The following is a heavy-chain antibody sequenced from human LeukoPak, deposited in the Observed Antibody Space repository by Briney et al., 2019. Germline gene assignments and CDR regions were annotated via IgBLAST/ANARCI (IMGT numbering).Heavy chain of an antibody. Sequence: SETLSLTCTVSGYSITSGYYWGWIRQPPGKGLEWIGSIYHSGSTSYNPSLKSRVTISVNTSKNQFSLKLSSLTAAHTAVYYCARVHPARLLWFGELFDYWGQGTLVTVSS. CDR3: ARVHPARLLWFGELFDY. CDR1: GYSITSGYY. J-gene: IGHJ4*02. CDR2: IYHSGST. D-gene: IGHD3-10*01. V-gene: IGHV4-38-2*02.